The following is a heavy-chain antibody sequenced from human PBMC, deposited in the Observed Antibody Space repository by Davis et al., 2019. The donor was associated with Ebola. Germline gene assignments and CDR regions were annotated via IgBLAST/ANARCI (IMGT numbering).Heavy chain of an antibody. CDR2: IYPGDSDT. D-gene: IGHD3-3*01. CDR1: GYSFTSYW. V-gene: IGHV5-51*01. J-gene: IGHJ3*02. CDR3: ARRLDFWSAYDAFDI. Sequence: GESLKISCKGSGYSFTSYWIGWVRQMPGKGLEWMGIIYPGDSDTRYSPSFQGQVTISADKSISTAYLQWSSLKASDTAMYYCARRLDFWSAYDAFDIWGQGTMVTVSS.